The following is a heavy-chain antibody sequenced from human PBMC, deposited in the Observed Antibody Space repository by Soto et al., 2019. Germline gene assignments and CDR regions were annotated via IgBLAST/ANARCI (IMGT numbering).Heavy chain of an antibody. V-gene: IGHV3-33*01. CDR3: ARTSGYIPFDY. J-gene: IGHJ4*02. CDR2: IWYDGSNK. D-gene: IGHD3-10*01. Sequence: GGSLRLSCAASGFTFSSYGMHWVRQAPGKGLEWVAVIWYDGSNKYYADSVKGRFTISRDNSKNTLYLQMNSLRAEDTAVYYCARTSGYIPFDYWGQGTLVPVSS. CDR1: GFTFSSYG.